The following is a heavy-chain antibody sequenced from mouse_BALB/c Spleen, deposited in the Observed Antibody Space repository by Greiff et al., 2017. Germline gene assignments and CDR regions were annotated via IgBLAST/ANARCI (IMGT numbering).Heavy chain of an antibody. CDR3: ARGGTTGTFAY. V-gene: IGHV5-9-4*01. CDR2: ISSGGSYT. J-gene: IGHJ3*01. CDR1: GFTFSSYA. D-gene: IGHD1-1*01. Sequence: EVQRVESGGGLVKPGGSLKLSCAASGFTFSSYAMSWVRQSPEKRLEWVAEISSGGSYTYYPDTVTGRFTISRDNAKNTLYLEMSSLRSEDTAMYYCARGGTTGTFAYWGQGTLVTVSA.